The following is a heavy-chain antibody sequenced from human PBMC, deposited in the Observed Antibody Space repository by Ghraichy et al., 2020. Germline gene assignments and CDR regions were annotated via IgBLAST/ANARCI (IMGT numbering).Heavy chain of an antibody. CDR1: GFTFSSYW. V-gene: IGHV3-7*01. CDR3: ARRLVVPGASGSGYGMDV. J-gene: IGHJ6*02. CDR2: IKEDGSDK. D-gene: IGHD2-2*01. Sequence: GGSLRLSCAVSGFTFSSYWMSWVRQVPGKGLEWVASIKEDGSDKSYVDSLRGRFTISRDNAKNSLYLQMSSLRAEDTAVYYCARRLVVPGASGSGYGMDVGGQGTTVTVSS.